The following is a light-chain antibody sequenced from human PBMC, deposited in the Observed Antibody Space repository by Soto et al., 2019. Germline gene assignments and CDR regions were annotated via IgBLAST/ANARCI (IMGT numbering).Light chain of an antibody. Sequence: QCVLTQPASVSGSPGRSITISCTGTSGDIGGYKYVSWYQQHPGKAPKLMIYDVSNRPSGVSNRFSGSKSGNTATLTISGLQGEDEAEYYCSSYTGGSTYVFGTGTKVTVL. CDR2: DVS. CDR3: SSYTGGSTYV. J-gene: IGLJ1*01. V-gene: IGLV2-14*01. CDR1: SGDIGGYKY.